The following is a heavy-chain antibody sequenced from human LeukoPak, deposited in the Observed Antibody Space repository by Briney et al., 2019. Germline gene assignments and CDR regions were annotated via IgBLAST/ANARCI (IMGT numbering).Heavy chain of an antibody. CDR1: GGSISSYY. Sequence: PSETLSLTCTVSGGSISSYYWSWIRQPPGKGLEWIGYIYYSGSTNYNPSLKSRVTISVDTSKNQFSLKLSSVTAADTAVYYCARRSWNDSMWYYYMDVWGKGTTVTVSS. V-gene: IGHV4-59*01. D-gene: IGHD1-1*01. J-gene: IGHJ6*03. CDR3: ARRSWNDSMWYYYMDV. CDR2: IYYSGST.